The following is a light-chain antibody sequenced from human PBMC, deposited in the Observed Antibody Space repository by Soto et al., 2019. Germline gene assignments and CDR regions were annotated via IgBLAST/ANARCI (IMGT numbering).Light chain of an antibody. CDR3: QKLSGYPLT. CDR2: SES. Sequence: DIHLTQSPSSLSASVGDIVTITCRVSQGISSYLNWYRQKPGKVPKILIYSESNLQSGVPYRLSGSGSGTDLTLTISRLQPEDVATYYGQKLSGYPLTFGGGTKVDIK. CDR1: QGISSY. J-gene: IGKJ4*01. V-gene: IGKV1-27*01.